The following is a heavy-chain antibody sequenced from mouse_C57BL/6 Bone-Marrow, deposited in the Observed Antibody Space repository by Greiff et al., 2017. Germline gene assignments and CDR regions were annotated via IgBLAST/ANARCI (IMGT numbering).Heavy chain of an antibody. J-gene: IGHJ3*01. CDR3: TRITTVDWAFAY. D-gene: IGHD1-1*01. CDR1: GFTFSNYW. V-gene: IGHV6-3*01. Sequence: EVQGVESGGGLVQPGGSMKLSCVASGFTFSNYWMNWVRQSPEKGLEWVAQIRLKSDNYATHYAESVKGRFTISRDDSKSSVYLQMNNLRAEDTGIYYCTRITTVDWAFAYWGQGTLVTVSA. CDR2: IRLKSDNYAT.